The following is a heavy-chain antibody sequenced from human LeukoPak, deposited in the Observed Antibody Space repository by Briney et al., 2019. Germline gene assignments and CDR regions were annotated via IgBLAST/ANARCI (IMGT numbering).Heavy chain of an antibody. J-gene: IGHJ4*02. CDR2: ISWNSGSI. Sequence: GGSLRLSCAASGFIFDDYAMHWVRQAPGKGLEWVSGISWNSGSIGYADSVKGRFTISRDNAKNSLYLQMNSLRAEDTALYYCAKDRYTSGKFVPFDYWGQGTLVTVSS. D-gene: IGHD1-26*01. V-gene: IGHV3-9*01. CDR1: GFIFDDYA. CDR3: AKDRYTSGKFVPFDY.